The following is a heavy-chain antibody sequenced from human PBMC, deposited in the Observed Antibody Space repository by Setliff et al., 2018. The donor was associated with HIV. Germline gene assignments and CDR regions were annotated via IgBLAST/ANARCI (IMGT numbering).Heavy chain of an antibody. J-gene: IGHJ5*02. CDR2: IYSSGST. CDR3: ARRAVQDASITSSNWFDP. V-gene: IGHV4-4*09. D-gene: IGHD2-2*01. Sequence: SETLSLTCTVSGDSISSYSWNWIRQPPGKGLEWIGYIYSSGSTNYNPSLKSRVTMSADESKNQFSLKLNSVTAADTAVYFCARRAVQDASITSSNWFDPWGQGTLVTVSS. CDR1: GDSISSYS.